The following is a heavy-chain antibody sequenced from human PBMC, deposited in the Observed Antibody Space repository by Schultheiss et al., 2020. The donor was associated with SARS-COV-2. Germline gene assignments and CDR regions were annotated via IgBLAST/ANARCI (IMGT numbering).Heavy chain of an antibody. CDR1: GGSISSYY. D-gene: IGHD1-14*01. J-gene: IGHJ6*02. Sequence: SETLSLTCTVSGGSISSYYWSWIRQPPGKGLEWIGYIYHSGSTYYNPSLKSRVTISVDRSKNQFSLKLSSVTAADTAVYYCARDRTGYLPVDYYYYYGMDVWGQGTTVTVSS. CDR3: ARDRTGYLPVDYYYYYGMDV. CDR2: IYHSGST. V-gene: IGHV4-59*12.